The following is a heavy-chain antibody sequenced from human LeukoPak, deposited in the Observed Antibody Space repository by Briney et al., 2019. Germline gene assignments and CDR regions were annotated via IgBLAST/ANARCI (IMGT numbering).Heavy chain of an antibody. CDR2: INSDGSWT. CDR3: VSFYETY. Sequence: GGSLRLSCAASGFIFSNYGMNWVRQAPGKGLVWVSHINSDGSWTSYADSVKGRFTISKDNAKNTVYLQMNSLRAEDTAVYYCVSFYETYWGRGTLVTVSS. D-gene: IGHD2/OR15-2a*01. V-gene: IGHV3-74*01. J-gene: IGHJ4*02. CDR1: GFIFSNYG.